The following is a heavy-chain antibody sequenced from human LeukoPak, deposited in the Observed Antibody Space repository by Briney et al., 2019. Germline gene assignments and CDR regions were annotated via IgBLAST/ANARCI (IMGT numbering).Heavy chain of an antibody. CDR2: IRQDGSEK. V-gene: IGHV3-7*01. D-gene: IGHD2/OR15-2a*01. J-gene: IGHJ3*01. CDR1: GFIIGSYW. Sequence: QPGGSLRLSCVASGFIIGSYWMSWVRQAPGKGLEWVAKIRQDGSEKYYVDSVKGRLTISRDNAKNSLYLQMNNLTAADTAIYYCARAGYYGDDAFDLWGQGTRVTVSS. CDR3: ARAGYYGDDAFDL.